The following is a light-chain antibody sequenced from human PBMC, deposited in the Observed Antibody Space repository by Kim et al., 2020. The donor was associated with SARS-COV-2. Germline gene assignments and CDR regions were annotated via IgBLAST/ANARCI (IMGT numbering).Light chain of an antibody. Sequence: EIVMTQSPATLSVSPGERATLSCRASQSVSSNLAWYQQKPGQAPRLLIYGASTRATGIPARFSGSGSGTEFTLTISSLQSEDFAVYYCQQYNNWPLTFGVGNKVDIK. J-gene: IGKJ4*01. CDR2: GAS. CDR1: QSVSSN. V-gene: IGKV3-15*01. CDR3: QQYNNWPLT.